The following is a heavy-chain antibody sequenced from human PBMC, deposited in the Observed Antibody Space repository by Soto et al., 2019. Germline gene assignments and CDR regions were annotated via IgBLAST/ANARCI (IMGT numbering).Heavy chain of an antibody. CDR1: NGSINRYY. CDR3: ARGGGIGAHNWFDP. Sequence: PSETLSLTCTVSNGSINRYYWSWIRQPAGKGLEWIVLVYTTGYANYNPSLKNRVTTSVDTSKNQFSLKLSSLTAADTAVYYCARGGGIGAHNWFDPCGQGTLVTVSS. D-gene: IGHD3-10*01. CDR2: VYTTGYA. V-gene: IGHV4-4*07. J-gene: IGHJ5*02.